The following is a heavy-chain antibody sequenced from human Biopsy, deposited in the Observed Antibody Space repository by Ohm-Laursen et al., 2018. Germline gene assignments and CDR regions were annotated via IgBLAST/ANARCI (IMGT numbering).Heavy chain of an antibody. CDR3: ARGSNEYGGLYFPH. J-gene: IGHJ1*01. V-gene: IGHV4-59*08. CDR1: GGDINNYY. CDR2: ISHTGYT. D-gene: IGHD4-23*01. Sequence: SQTLSLTCYVSGGDINNYYWTWIRQPPGKGLEWIGHISHTGYTSYKSSLKSRVTISLDTSRKHFSLRLTSLAAADTAVYYCARGSNEYGGLYFPHWGQGTLVTVSS.